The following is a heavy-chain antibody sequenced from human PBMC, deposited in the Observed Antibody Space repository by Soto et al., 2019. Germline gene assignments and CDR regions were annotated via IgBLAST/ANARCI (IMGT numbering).Heavy chain of an antibody. CDR2: FYTSGNT. D-gene: IGHD7-27*01. CDR3: ASDSTGWFDP. J-gene: IGHJ5*02. Sequence: TLSFTWNVSGXSVSCYSCSWIRKPAGKGLEWIGRFYTSGNTNDNPSLKSRVTISLDTSKNQFSMKLSSVPAADTAVYFCASDSTGWFDPWGQGTLVTVSS. CDR1: GXSVSCYS. V-gene: IGHV4-4*07.